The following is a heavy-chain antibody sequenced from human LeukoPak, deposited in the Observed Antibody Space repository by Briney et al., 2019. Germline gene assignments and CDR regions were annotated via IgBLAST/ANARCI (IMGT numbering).Heavy chain of an antibody. J-gene: IGHJ4*02. CDR2: INWNGGST. D-gene: IGHD6-6*01. Sequence: GGSLRLSCAASGFTFDDYGMSWVRQAPGKGLEWVSCINWNGGSTGYADSVKGRFTISRDNTKNSLYLQMNSLRAEDTALYYCARPYSSSSVGYFDYWGQGTLVTVSS. CDR1: GFTFDDYG. CDR3: ARPYSSSSVGYFDY. V-gene: IGHV3-20*04.